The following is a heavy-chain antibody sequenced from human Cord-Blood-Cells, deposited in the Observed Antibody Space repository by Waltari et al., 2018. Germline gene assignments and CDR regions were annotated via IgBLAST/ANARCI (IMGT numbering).Heavy chain of an antibody. CDR3: ARVRYSGSYYYFDY. V-gene: IGHV4-38-2*01. CDR1: GYSISSGYY. D-gene: IGHD1-26*01. J-gene: IGHJ4*02. CDR2: IYHSGST. Sequence: QVQLQESGPGLVQPSETLSLTCAVSGYSISSGYYWCWIRQPPGKGLEWIGSIYHSGSTYYNPSLKSRVTISVDTSKNQFSLKLSSVTAADTAVYYCARVRYSGSYYYFDYWGQGTMVTVSS.